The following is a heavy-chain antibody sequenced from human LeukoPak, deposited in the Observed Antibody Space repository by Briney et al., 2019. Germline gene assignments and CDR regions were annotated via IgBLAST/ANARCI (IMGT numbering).Heavy chain of an antibody. D-gene: IGHD7-27*01. CDR1: GGSLSGYN. CDR2: IFYSGST. CDR3: ARVNWGSPVNRRGYFDY. V-gene: IGHV4-59*01. J-gene: IGHJ4*02. Sequence: PETLSLTSAVSGGSLSGYNWSWVRQRPPKRHERVGYIFYSGSTNNNPSLKRRVTISVDTSKNQFSLKLSSVTAADTAVYYCARVNWGSPVNRRGYFDYWGQGTLVTVSS.